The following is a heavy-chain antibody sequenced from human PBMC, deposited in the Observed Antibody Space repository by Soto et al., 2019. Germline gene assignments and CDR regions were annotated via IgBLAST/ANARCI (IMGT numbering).Heavy chain of an antibody. CDR2: IYSSGST. J-gene: IGHJ2*01. CDR1: GGSISSYY. CDR3: ARDSGIFVVRGVISSFDF. D-gene: IGHD3-10*01. Sequence: SETLSLTCTVSGGSISSYYWSWIRQPAGKGLEWIGRIYSSGSTSYNPSLKSRVSMSVDTSKNQFSLELNSVTAADTAVYYCARDSGIFVVRGVISSFDFWGRGTLVTVS. V-gene: IGHV4-4*07.